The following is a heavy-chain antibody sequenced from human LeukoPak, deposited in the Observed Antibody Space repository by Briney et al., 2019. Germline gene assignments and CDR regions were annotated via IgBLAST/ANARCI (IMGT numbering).Heavy chain of an antibody. D-gene: IGHD5-24*01. V-gene: IGHV4-38-2*02. CDR3: AGGWLQYSPSY. CDR2: IYHSGST. CDR1: GYSITSGYF. J-gene: IGHJ4*02. Sequence: SETLSLTCTVSGYSITSGYFWGWIRQPPGKGLEWIGSIYHSGSTYYNPSLNSRVTISVDTSKNQFSLKLSSVTAADTAVYYCAGGWLQYSPSYWGQGTLVTVSS.